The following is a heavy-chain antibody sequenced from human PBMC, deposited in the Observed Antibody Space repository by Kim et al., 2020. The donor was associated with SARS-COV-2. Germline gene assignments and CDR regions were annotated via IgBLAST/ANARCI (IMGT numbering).Heavy chain of an antibody. CDR2: TYYRSKWYN. V-gene: IGHV6-1*01. CDR3: ARDRIITMVRGARYYYYYGMDV. D-gene: IGHD3-10*01. J-gene: IGHJ6*02. CDR1: GDSVSSNSAA. Sequence: SQTLSLTCAISGDSVSSNSAAWNWIRQSPSRGLEWLGRTYYRSKWYNDYAVSVKSRITINPDTSKNQFSLQLNSVTPEDTAVYYCARDRIITMVRGARYYYYYGMDVWGQGTTVTVSS.